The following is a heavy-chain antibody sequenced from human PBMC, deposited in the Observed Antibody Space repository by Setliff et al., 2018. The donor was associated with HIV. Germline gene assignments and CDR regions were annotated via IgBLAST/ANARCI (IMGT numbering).Heavy chain of an antibody. J-gene: IGHJ5*01. CDR3: VRVAGFSSSWFAY. CDR2: INSDGSTV. Sequence: QPGGSLRLSCAASGFSFSYYWMHWVRQAPGKGLEWVARINSDGSTVEHAGAVKGRLTISRDNARNTLYLEMNSLRVEDAAMYYCVRVAGFSSSWFAYWGQGTLVTVSS. D-gene: IGHD6-13*01. V-gene: IGHV3-74*03. CDR1: GFSFSYYW.